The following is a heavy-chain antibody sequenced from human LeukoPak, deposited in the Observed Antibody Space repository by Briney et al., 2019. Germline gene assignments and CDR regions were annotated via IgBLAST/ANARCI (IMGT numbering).Heavy chain of an antibody. V-gene: IGHV4-30-4*01. D-gene: IGHD3-22*01. Sequence: PSQTLSLTCTVSGDSISSGDSYWSWIRQPPGKGLEWIGSIYYSGSTYYNPSLKSRLTISVDTSKNQFSLKLSSVTAADTAVYYCARVLPTMIVVVDAFDIWGQGTMVTVSS. CDR3: ARVLPTMIVVVDAFDI. CDR2: IYYSGST. J-gene: IGHJ3*02. CDR1: GDSISSGDSY.